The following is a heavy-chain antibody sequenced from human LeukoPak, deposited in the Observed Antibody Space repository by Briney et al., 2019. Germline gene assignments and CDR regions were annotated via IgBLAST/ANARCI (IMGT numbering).Heavy chain of an antibody. Sequence: PGGSLRLSCVVSGLTFSNYAMSWVRQAPGKGLEWVSVIGGSGVNTYYADSVKGRFTISRDNSKNTLFLQMNSLRAEDSAVYYCAKGMSGSSPYNWFDPWGQGTLVTVSS. V-gene: IGHV3-23*01. J-gene: IGHJ5*02. D-gene: IGHD1-26*01. CDR2: IGGSGVNT. CDR3: AKGMSGSSPYNWFDP. CDR1: GLTFSNYA.